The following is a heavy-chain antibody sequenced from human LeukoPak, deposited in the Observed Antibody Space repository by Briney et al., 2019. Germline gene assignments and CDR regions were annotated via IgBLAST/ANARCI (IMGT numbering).Heavy chain of an antibody. Sequence: ASVKVSCKASGYTFTSYDINWVRQATGQGLEWMGWMNPNSGNTGYAQKFQGRVTMTRNTSISTAYMELSSLRSEDTAMYYCARSHSSGGDAFDIWGQGTMVTVSS. V-gene: IGHV1-8*01. CDR3: ARSHSSGGDAFDI. CDR1: GYTFTSYD. CDR2: MNPNSGNT. J-gene: IGHJ3*02. D-gene: IGHD6-19*01.